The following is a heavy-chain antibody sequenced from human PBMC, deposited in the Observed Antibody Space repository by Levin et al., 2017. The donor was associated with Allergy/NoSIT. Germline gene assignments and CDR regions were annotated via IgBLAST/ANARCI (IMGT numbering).Heavy chain of an antibody. CDR2: ISSSGSTI. Sequence: GESLKISCAASGFTFSDYYMSWIRQAPGKGLEWVSYISSSGSTIYYADSVKGRFTISRDNAKNSLYLQMNSLRAEDTAVYYCAREYYGDYDAFDIWGQGTMVTVSS. V-gene: IGHV3-11*01. D-gene: IGHD4-17*01. CDR1: GFTFSDYY. J-gene: IGHJ3*02. CDR3: AREYYGDYDAFDI.